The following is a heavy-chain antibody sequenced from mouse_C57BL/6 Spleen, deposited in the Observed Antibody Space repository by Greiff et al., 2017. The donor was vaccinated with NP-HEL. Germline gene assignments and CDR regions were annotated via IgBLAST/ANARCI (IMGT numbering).Heavy chain of an antibody. V-gene: IGHV1-26*01. Sequence: EVQLQQSGPELVKPGASVKISCKASGYTFTDYYMNWVKQSHGKSLEWIGDINPNNGGTSYNQKFKGKATLTVDKSSSTAYMELRSLTSEDSAVYYCARGGYYSNYEIAYWGQGTLVTVSA. CDR3: ARGGYYSNYEIAY. J-gene: IGHJ3*01. CDR2: INPNNGGT. CDR1: GYTFTDYY. D-gene: IGHD2-5*01.